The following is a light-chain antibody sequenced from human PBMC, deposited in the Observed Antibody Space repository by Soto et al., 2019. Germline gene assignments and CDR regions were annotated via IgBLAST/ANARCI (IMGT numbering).Light chain of an antibody. J-gene: IGLJ2*01. Sequence: QSVLPQPASASGSPGPSITISCNGTSSDIGAYNFVSWYQQHPGKAPKLMLYDVNIRPSGVSNRFSGSKSGNTASLTISGLQAEDEADYYCTSWTTSTTMIFGGGT. CDR1: SSDIGAYNF. CDR2: DVN. CDR3: TSWTTSTTMI. V-gene: IGLV2-14*03.